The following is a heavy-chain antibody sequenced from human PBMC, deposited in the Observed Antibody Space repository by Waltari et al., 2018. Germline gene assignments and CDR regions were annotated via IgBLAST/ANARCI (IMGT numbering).Heavy chain of an antibody. D-gene: IGHD5-12*01. J-gene: IGHJ5*02. Sequence: QLQLQESGPGLVKPSETLSLTCTVSGGTISSSVYYWGWIRQPPGKGLEWIGSIYYSGGTYYSPSLKSRVTISVDTSKNQFSLNLRSVTAADTAVYFCARQVPYSDYESGRFDPWGQGTLVTVSS. V-gene: IGHV4-39*01. CDR3: ARQVPYSDYESGRFDP. CDR2: IYYSGGT. CDR1: GGTISSSVYY.